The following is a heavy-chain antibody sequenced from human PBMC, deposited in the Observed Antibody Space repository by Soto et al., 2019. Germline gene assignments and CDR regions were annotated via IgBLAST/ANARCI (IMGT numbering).Heavy chain of an antibody. CDR2: VSIGGST. D-gene: IGHD1-26*01. V-gene: IGHV3-23*01. J-gene: IGHJ4*02. Sequence: DVQLLESGGGLVQPEGSLRLSCAASGFTFSSYAMGWVRQGPGKGLEWVAVVSIGGSTHYADSVRGRFTISRDNSKNTLSLQMNSLTAEDTAVYLWAKRRGAGGHFDYWGQGALVTVSS. CDR1: GFTFSSYA. CDR3: AKRRGAGGHFDY.